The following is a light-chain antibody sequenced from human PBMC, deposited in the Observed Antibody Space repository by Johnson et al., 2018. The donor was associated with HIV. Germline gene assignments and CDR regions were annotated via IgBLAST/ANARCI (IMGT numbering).Light chain of an antibody. CDR2: DNS. J-gene: IGLJ1*01. V-gene: IGLV1-51*01. Sequence: QAVLTQPPSVSAAPGQKVTISCSGNRSNIGDNFVSWYQHLPGTAPKLLVYDNSKRPSGITYRFSASKSGTSATLDITGLQTGDAADYYCGAWDSGLTAHFVFGTGTKITVL. CDR3: GAWDSGLTAHFV. CDR1: RSNIGDNF.